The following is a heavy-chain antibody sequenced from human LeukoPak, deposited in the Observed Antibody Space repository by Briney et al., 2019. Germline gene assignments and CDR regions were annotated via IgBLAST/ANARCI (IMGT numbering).Heavy chain of an antibody. V-gene: IGHV4-34*01. CDR1: GGSFSGYY. Sequence: SETLSLTCAVYGGSFSGYYWSWIRQPPGKGLEWIGEINHSGSTNYNPSLKSRVTISVDTSKNQFSLKLSSVTAADTAVYYCARGPDSYGSYYYYYYYMDVWGKGTTVTVSS. D-gene: IGHD5-18*01. CDR3: ARGPDSYGSYYYYYYYMDV. CDR2: INHSGST. J-gene: IGHJ6*03.